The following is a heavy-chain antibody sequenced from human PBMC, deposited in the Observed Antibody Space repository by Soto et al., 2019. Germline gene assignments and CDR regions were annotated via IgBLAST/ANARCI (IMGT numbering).Heavy chain of an antibody. V-gene: IGHV4-30-2*01. J-gene: IGHJ4*02. CDR2: IYHSGST. CDR3: ARAVGGNSGVVFDY. CDR1: GGSISSGGYS. D-gene: IGHD2-21*02. Sequence: PSETLSLTCAVSGGSISSGGYSWSWIRQPPGKGLEWIGYIYHSGSTYYNPSLKSRVTISVDRSKNQFSLKLSSVTAADTAVYYCARAVGGNSGVVFDYWGQGTLVTVSS.